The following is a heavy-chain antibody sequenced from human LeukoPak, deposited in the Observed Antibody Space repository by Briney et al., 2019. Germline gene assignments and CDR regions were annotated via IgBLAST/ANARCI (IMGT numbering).Heavy chain of an antibody. J-gene: IGHJ4*02. CDR2: ISDSGGST. Sequence: GESLRLSCAASGFTFRSYGMNWVRQAPGKGLEWVGGISDSGGSTYYADSVKGPFTISRDNSKVTLYLQMYSLRVEDTAVYYCAKDLPTKCSGDCPSDYWGQGTLVTVSS. CDR1: GFTFRSYG. CDR3: AKDLPTKCSGDCPSDY. V-gene: IGHV3-23*01. D-gene: IGHD2-21*02.